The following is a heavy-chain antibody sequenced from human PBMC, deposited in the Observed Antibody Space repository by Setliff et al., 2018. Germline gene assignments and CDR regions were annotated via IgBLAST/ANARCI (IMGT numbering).Heavy chain of an antibody. CDR1: GYPFISYD. J-gene: IGHJ4*02. CDR2: MNPNSGKT. D-gene: IGHD1-26*01. CDR3: ARLGATVKRGYFDF. Sequence: GASVKVSCKASGYPFISYDINWVRQAPGQGLEWMGWMNPNSGKTGYAQKFQGRVIMTRNTSISTAYLELNTLRSDDTAVYYCARLGATVKRGYFDFWGQGTLVTVSS. V-gene: IGHV1-8*02.